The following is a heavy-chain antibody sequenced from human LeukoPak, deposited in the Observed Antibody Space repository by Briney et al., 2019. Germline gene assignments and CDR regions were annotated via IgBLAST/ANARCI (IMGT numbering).Heavy chain of an antibody. CDR2: IYYSGST. J-gene: IGHJ6*02. CDR3: ARARRRRDGYNVGYYYGMDV. V-gene: IGHV4-59*08. D-gene: IGHD5-24*01. Sequence: PSETLSLTCTVSGGSISSYYWSWIRQPPGKGLEWIGYIYYSGSTNYNPSLKSRVTISVDTSKNQFSLKLSSVTAADTAVYYCARARRRRDGYNVGYYYGMDVWGQGTTVTVSS. CDR1: GGSISSYY.